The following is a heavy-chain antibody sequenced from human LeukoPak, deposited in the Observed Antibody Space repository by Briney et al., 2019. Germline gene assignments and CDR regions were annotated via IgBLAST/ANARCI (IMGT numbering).Heavy chain of an antibody. D-gene: IGHD2-15*01. CDR2: INGDGTST. J-gene: IGHJ3*02. CDR3: ARTGSGGDLDI. Sequence: GGSLRLSCAASGFTFSNHWLHWVRQAPGKGLVWVSRINGDGTSTIYADSVKGRFTISRDNAKSTVYLQMNSLRAEDTAVYYCARTGSGGDLDIWGQATMVTVSP. CDR1: GFTFSNHW. V-gene: IGHV3-74*01.